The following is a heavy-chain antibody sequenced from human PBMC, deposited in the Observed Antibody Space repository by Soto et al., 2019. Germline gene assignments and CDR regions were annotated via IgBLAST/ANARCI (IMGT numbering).Heavy chain of an antibody. CDR1: GFTFSSYA. V-gene: IGHV3-23*01. J-gene: IGHJ5*02. Sequence: GGSLRLSFAACGFTFSSYAMSWVRQAPGKGLEWVSAISGSGGSTYYADSVKGRFTISRDNSKNTLYLQMNSLRAEDTAVYYCAKGSIFGVVTPPFDPWGQGTLVTVSS. CDR2: ISGSGGST. D-gene: IGHD3-3*01. CDR3: AKGSIFGVVTPPFDP.